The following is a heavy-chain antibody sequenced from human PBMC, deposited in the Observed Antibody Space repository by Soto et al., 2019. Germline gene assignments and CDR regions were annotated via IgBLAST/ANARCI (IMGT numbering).Heavy chain of an antibody. V-gene: IGHV4-59*08. Sequence: SETLSLTCTFSGGSISSYYWSWVRQPPGKGLEWIGYICYSGSTNYNPSLKSRVTISVDTSKNQFSLKLSSVTAADTAVYYCARQGMVRAMDVWGKGTTVTVSS. CDR1: GGSISSYY. J-gene: IGHJ6*03. CDR3: ARQGMVRAMDV. CDR2: ICYSGST. D-gene: IGHD3-10*01.